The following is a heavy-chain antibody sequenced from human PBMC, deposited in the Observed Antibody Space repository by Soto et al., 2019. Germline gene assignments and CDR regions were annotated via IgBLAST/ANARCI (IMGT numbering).Heavy chain of an antibody. D-gene: IGHD4-17*01. CDR3: ATPGRADYPPLDA. CDR1: GFLFSTST. J-gene: IGHJ5*02. Sequence: GGSLRLSCEASGFLFSTSTLNWVRRAPGKGLEWVAEISSRGTDIYYADSVKGRFTISRDNSKNTLYLLLDRVKSDDTAVYFCATPGRADYPPLDASGQGTMVTVSS. V-gene: IGHV3-30*14. CDR2: ISSRGTDI.